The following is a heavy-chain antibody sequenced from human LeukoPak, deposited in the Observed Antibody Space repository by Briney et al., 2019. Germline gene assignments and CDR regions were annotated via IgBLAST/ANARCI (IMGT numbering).Heavy chain of an antibody. V-gene: IGHV3-21*01. CDR2: ISSSSIYI. J-gene: IGHJ4*02. Sequence: GGSLRLSCAASGFTFSSYSMNWVRQAPGKGLDWVSSISSSSIYIYYADSVKGRFTISRDNAKNSLYLQMNSLRAEDTAVYYCAREGRQKTYGSGSYFDYWGQGTLVTVSS. D-gene: IGHD3-10*01. CDR3: AREGRQKTYGSGSYFDY. CDR1: GFTFSSYS.